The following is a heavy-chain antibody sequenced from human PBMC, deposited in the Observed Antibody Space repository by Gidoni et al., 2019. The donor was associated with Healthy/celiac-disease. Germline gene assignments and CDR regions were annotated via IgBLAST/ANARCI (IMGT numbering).Heavy chain of an antibody. CDR1: GGSFSGYY. J-gene: IGHJ6*03. CDR2: INHSGST. Sequence: QVQLQQWGAGLLKPSETLSLTCAVYGGSFSGYYWSWIRQPPGKGLEWLGEINHSGSTNYNPSLKSRVTISVDTSKTQFSLKLSSVTAADTAVYYCARGRGPTSHFRWYYYYMDVWGKGTTVAVSS. CDR3: ARGRGPTSHFRWYYYYMDV. V-gene: IGHV4-34*01. D-gene: IGHD2-2*01.